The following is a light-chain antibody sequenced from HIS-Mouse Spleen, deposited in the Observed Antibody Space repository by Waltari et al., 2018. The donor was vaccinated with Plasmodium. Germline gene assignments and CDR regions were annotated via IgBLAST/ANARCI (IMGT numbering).Light chain of an antibody. CDR2: KDS. J-gene: IGLJ2*01. CDR3: QSADSSGTYVV. CDR1: ALPQQS. V-gene: IGLV3-25*03. Sequence: SYELTQPPSVSASPGQTSRITCSGAALPQQSASWYQQKPGQAPVLVIYKDSERPSGIPERFSGSSSGTTVTLTNSGVQAEDEADYYCQSADSSGTYVVFGGGTKLTVL.